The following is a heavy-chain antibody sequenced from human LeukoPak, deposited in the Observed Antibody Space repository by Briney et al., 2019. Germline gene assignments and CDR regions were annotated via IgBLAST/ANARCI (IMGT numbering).Heavy chain of an antibody. Sequence: PGGSLRLSCAASGFTFSSYGMSWVRQAPGKGLEWVSAISGSGGSTYCADSVKGRFTISRDNSKNTLYLQMNSLRAEDTAVYYCAKVSVGALNSGSRLIDDYWGQGTLVTVSS. CDR1: GFTFSSYG. V-gene: IGHV3-23*01. CDR2: ISGSGGST. CDR3: AKVSVGALNSGSRLIDDY. J-gene: IGHJ4*02. D-gene: IGHD1-26*01.